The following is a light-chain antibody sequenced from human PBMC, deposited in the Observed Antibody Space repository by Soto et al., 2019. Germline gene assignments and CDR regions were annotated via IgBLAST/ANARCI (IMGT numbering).Light chain of an antibody. CDR2: GAS. CDR1: QSITSN. J-gene: IGKJ4*01. V-gene: IGKV3-15*01. Sequence: EIVMTQSPVTLSLSPGDTSTLSCRASQSITSNLAWYQQKPGQPPRLLIYGASTRATGIPARFSGSGSGTEFTLTISSLPSEDFAIYYCQQYSSWVTFGGGTELEIE. CDR3: QQYSSWVT.